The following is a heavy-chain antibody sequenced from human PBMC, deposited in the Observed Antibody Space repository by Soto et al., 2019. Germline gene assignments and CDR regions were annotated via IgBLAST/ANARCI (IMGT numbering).Heavy chain of an antibody. J-gene: IGHJ6*02. CDR1: GFTLSDHY. Sequence: EVQLVESGGGLVQPGGSLRLSCAASGFTLSDHYMDWVRQALGKGLEWVGRSRNKANSYTTEYAASVKGRFTISRDDSKNSLYLQMNSLKTEVTAVYYCARSGGMDVWGQGTTVTVSS. V-gene: IGHV3-72*01. CDR3: ARSGGMDV. D-gene: IGHD3-3*01. CDR2: SRNKANSYTT.